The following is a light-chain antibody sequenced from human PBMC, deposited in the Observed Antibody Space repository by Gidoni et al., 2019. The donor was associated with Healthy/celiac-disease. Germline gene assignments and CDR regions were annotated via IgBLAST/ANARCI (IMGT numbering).Light chain of an antibody. V-gene: IGKV3-11*01. J-gene: IGKJ5*01. CDR3: QQRSNWLSIT. CDR1: QSVSSY. CDR2: DAS. Sequence: DIVLTQSPATLSLSPWERATLSCRASQSVSSYLAWYQQKPGQSPRLLLYDASNRATGIPARFSGSGSGTDFTLTISSLEPEDFAVYYCQQRSNWLSITFGQGTRLEIK.